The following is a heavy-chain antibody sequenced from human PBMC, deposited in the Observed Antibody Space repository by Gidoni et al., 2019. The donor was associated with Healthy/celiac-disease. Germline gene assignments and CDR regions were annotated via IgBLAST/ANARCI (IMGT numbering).Heavy chain of an antibody. CDR1: GFTFSSYS. CDR2: ISSSSSYI. D-gene: IGHD6-13*01. J-gene: IGHJ4*02. Sequence: EVQLVESGGGLVKPGGSLRLSCAASGFTFSSYSMNWVRQAPGKGLEWVSSISSSSSYIYYADSVKGRFTISRDNAKNSLYLQMNSLRAEDTAVYYCARDAGIAAAGINYFDYWGQGTLVTVSS. CDR3: ARDAGIAAAGINYFDY. V-gene: IGHV3-21*01.